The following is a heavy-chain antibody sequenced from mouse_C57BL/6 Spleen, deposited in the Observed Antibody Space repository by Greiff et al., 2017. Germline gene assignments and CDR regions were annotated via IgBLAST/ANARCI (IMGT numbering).Heavy chain of an antibody. CDR1: GYAFSSYW. D-gene: IGHD2-12*01. Sequence: VQLQQSGAELVMPGASVKLSCKASGYAFSSYWMNWVKQRPGHGLEWIGHIYPGDGDTTYNGKFKGKSTLTADKSSSPAYMQLRSLTSDDSSVSFCATSRYRGGFAFWGTVTMVTVSA. CDR2: IYPGDGDT. V-gene: IGHV1-80*01. J-gene: IGHJ3*01. CDR3: ATSRYRGGFAF.